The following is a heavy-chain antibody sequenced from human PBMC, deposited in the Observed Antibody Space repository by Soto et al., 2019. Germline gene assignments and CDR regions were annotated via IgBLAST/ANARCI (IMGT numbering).Heavy chain of an antibody. V-gene: IGHV4-4*02. J-gene: IGHJ3*01. Sequence: SETLSLTCAFSGGSISSSNWWSWVRQRPGKGLEWIGYIRYSESTYYNPSLKSRVIVPIDTSKNQFSLRLSSVTAADTAVYFCTRGAWGYAFDVWGQGTMVTVSS. CDR2: IRYSEST. D-gene: IGHD3-16*01. CDR1: GGSISSSNW. CDR3: TRGAWGYAFDV.